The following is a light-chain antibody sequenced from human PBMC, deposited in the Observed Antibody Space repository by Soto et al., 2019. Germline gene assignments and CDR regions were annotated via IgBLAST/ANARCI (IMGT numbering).Light chain of an antibody. CDR3: PSYVGNDIWV. CDR2: EVT. V-gene: IGLV2-8*01. J-gene: IGLJ3*02. Sequence: QSALTQPPSASGSPGQSVTISCTGTSSDVGAYKYVSWYQQYPGKAPKLMIYEVTKRPSGVPDRFSGSKSGNTASLTVSGLQAEDEADYYFPSYVGNDIWVFGGGTKVTVL. CDR1: SSDVGAYKY.